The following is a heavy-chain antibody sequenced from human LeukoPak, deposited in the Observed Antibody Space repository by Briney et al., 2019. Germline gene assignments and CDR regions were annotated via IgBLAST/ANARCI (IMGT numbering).Heavy chain of an antibody. D-gene: IGHD1-14*01. CDR3: ARSNQADDC. CDR1: GFTFSSYR. CDR2: INPGGSSI. J-gene: IGHJ4*02. V-gene: IGHV3-74*01. Sequence: PGGSLRLSCAASGFTFSSYRMHWVRQVPGKGLVWVARINPGGSSITYADSVKGRFTISRDNAKNTLYLQMDSLRAEDTGVYYCARSNQADDCWGQGTLVTVSS.